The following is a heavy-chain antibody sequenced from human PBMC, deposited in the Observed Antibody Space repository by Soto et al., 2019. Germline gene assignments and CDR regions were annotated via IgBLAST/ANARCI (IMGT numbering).Heavy chain of an antibody. V-gene: IGHV1-69*13. CDR2: IIPIFGTA. D-gene: IGHD3-3*01. CDR1: GGTFSSYA. J-gene: IGHJ3*02. Sequence: EASVKVSCKASGGTFSSYAISWVRQAHGQGREWMGGIIPIFGTANYAQKFQGRVTITADESTSTAYMELSSLRSEDTAVYYCARDRPPPRPHYDFWSGDAFDIWGQGTMVTVSS. CDR3: ARDRPPPRPHYDFWSGDAFDI.